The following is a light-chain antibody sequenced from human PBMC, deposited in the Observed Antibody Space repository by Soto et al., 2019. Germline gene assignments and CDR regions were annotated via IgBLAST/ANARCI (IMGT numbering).Light chain of an antibody. J-gene: IGKJ2*01. Sequence: EIVMTQSPATLSLSPGERATLSCRASQRVSSSYLSWYQHKPGQAPRLLIYGASTRATGIPARFSGSGSGTDFTLYISSLQPEDFAVYYCLQDYNLPSTFGQGPKMEIK. V-gene: IGKV3D-7*01. CDR2: GAS. CDR1: QRVSSSY. CDR3: LQDYNLPST.